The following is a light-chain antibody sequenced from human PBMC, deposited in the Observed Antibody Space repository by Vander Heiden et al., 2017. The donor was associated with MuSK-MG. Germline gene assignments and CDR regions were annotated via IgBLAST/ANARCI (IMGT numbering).Light chain of an antibody. V-gene: IGLV1-47*02. CDR1: SSNIGSNY. CDR2: SNN. J-gene: IGLJ3*02. Sequence: QSVLTQPPSASGTPGQRVTISCSGSSSNIGSNYVYWYQQLPGTAPKLLIYSNNQRPSGVPDRFSGSKSDTSASLAISGLWSEDEAEYYCAAWDDSLSTFVFGGGTKMTVL. CDR3: AAWDDSLSTFV.